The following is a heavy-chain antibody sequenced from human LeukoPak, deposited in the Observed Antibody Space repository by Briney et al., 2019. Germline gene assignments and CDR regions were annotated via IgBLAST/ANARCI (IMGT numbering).Heavy chain of an antibody. CDR1: GGSISSYY. V-gene: IGHV4-59*08. CDR2: ICYSGST. CDR3: ARAGIQLWLGNFDY. Sequence: PSETLSLTCTVSGGSISSYYWSWIRQPPGKGLEWIGYICYSGSTNYNPSLKSRVTISVDTSKSQFSLKLSSVTAADTAVYYCARAGIQLWLGNFDYWGQGTLVTVSS. D-gene: IGHD5-18*01. J-gene: IGHJ4*02.